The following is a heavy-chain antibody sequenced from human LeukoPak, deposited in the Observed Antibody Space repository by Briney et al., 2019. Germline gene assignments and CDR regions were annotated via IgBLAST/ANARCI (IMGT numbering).Heavy chain of an antibody. CDR3: ARLAPVVVAASWFDP. CDR2: IYPGYSDT. CDR1: GYRFPSYW. D-gene: IGHD2-15*01. J-gene: IGHJ5*02. V-gene: IGHV5-51*01. Sequence: GESLKISCKGSGYRFPSYWIGWGRQVPGKGVGWMRIIYPGYSDTILSRSFQGQVTISADKSIGTAYLQWCSLKASDTAMYYCARLAPVVVAASWFDPWGQGTLVTVSS.